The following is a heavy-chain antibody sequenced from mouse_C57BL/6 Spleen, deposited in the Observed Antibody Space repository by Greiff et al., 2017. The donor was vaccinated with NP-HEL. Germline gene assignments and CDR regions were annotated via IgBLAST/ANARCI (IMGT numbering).Heavy chain of an antibody. J-gene: IGHJ1*03. CDR2: ISSGSSTI. CDR1: GFTFSDYG. CDR3: ARYDYYGSSRYWYFDV. Sequence: EVQVVESGGGLVKPGGSLKLSCAASGFTFSDYGMHWVRQAPEKGLEWVAYISSGSSTIYYADTVKGRFTISRDNAKNTLFLQMTSLRSEDTAMYYCARYDYYGSSRYWYFDVWGTGTTVTVSS. D-gene: IGHD1-1*01. V-gene: IGHV5-17*01.